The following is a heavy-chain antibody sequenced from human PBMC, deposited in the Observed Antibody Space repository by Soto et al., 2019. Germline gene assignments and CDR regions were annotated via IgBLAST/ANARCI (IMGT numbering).Heavy chain of an antibody. CDR2: INQDGSEK. CDR3: ARDLAAAGWDY. D-gene: IGHD6-13*01. Sequence: PGGSLRLSCAASGFTFSSYWMIWVGQAPGKGLEWVANINQDGSEKYYVDSVKGRFTISRDNAKNSLYLQMNSLRAEDTAVYYCARDLAAAGWDYWGQGTLVTVSS. J-gene: IGHJ4*02. V-gene: IGHV3-7*03. CDR1: GFTFSSYW.